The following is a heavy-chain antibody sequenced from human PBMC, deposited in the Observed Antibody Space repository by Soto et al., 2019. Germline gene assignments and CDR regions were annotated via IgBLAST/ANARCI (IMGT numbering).Heavy chain of an antibody. Sequence: QPGGSLRLSCSASGFTFSSYAMHWVRQAPGKGLEYVSAISSNGGSTYYADSVKGRFTISRDNSKNTLYLQMSSLRAEDTAVYYCVKGVDYYDSSGYSPYYYYYGMAVWGQGTTVTVSS. CDR3: VKGVDYYDSSGYSPYYYYYGMAV. V-gene: IGHV3-64D*06. J-gene: IGHJ6*02. D-gene: IGHD3-22*01. CDR1: GFTFSSYA. CDR2: ISSNGGST.